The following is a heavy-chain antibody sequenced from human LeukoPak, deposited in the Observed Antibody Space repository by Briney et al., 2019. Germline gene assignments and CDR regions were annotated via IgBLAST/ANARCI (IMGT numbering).Heavy chain of an antibody. Sequence: GASVKVSCKASGYTFTSYYMHRERQAPGQGLEWMGIINPSGGSTSYAQKFQGRVTMTRDTSTSTVYMELSSLRSEDAAVYYCASSLGPHSGWYDYWGQGTLVTVSS. J-gene: IGHJ4*02. V-gene: IGHV1-46*01. CDR1: GYTFTSYY. CDR3: ASSLGPHSGWYDY. D-gene: IGHD6-19*01. CDR2: INPSGGST.